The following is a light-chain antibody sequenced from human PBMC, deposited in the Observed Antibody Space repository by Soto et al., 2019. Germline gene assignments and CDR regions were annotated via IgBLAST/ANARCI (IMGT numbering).Light chain of an antibody. CDR2: HAS. CDR3: QQRRNWVS. CDR1: QSVSDK. Sequence: EIVMTQSPATLSVSPGERATLSCRASQSVSDKLAWYQQKPGQAPRLLIYHASTRASGVPARFRGSGSGTDFTLTITSLEPEDFAVYFCQQRRNWVSFGPGTRV. J-gene: IGKJ3*01. V-gene: IGKV3-11*01.